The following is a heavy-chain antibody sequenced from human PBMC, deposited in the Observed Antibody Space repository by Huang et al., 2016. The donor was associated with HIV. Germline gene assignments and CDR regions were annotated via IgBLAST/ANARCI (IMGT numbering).Heavy chain of an antibody. Sequence: QVQLVESGGGVVQPGRSLRLSCAASGFIFSNYGRHWVRQAPGKGLEWVAFSAYDGSNKYYTDSVKGRFSISRDNSKNTLYLQMNSLRAEDTAVYYCALKGDSSGWEYFRHWGQGTLVTVSS. J-gene: IGHJ1*01. V-gene: IGHV3-30*03. CDR2: SAYDGSNK. CDR1: GFIFSNYG. CDR3: ALKGDSSGWEYFRH. D-gene: IGHD6-19*01.